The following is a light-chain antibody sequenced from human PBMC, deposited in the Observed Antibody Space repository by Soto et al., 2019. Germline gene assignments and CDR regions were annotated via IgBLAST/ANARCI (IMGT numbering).Light chain of an antibody. CDR1: SSDVGGHNY. CDR3: TSYAGSNKPA. V-gene: IGLV2-8*01. Sequence: QAVVTQPPSASGSPGQSVAISCSGTSSDVGGHNYVSWYQQHLGKAPKLMIYDVNKRPSGVPDRFSGSKSGNTASLTVSGLQAEDEGDYYCTSYAGSNKPAFGGGTKLTVL. J-gene: IGLJ2*01. CDR2: DVN.